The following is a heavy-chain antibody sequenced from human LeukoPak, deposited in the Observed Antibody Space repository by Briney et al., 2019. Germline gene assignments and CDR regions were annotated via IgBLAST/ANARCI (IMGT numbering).Heavy chain of an antibody. CDR2: INTVGGRT. CDR3: AFGTVSQSFNH. V-gene: IGHV3-74*01. CDR1: GFTFSTYW. J-gene: IGHJ4*02. Sequence: GGSLRLSCAASGFTFSTYWMHWVRQAPGKGLVWVSHINTVGGRTDYTDSVKGRFTVSRDNAKNTLYLQMNSLRAEDTAVYYCAFGTVSQSFNHWGQGTLVTVSS. D-gene: IGHD3-10*01.